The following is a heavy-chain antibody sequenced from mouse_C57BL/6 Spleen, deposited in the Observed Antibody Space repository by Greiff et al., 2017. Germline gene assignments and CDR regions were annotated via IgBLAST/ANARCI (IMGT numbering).Heavy chain of an antibody. D-gene: IGHD1-1*01. V-gene: IGHV1-53*01. CDR2: INPSNGGT. CDR3: ARSKYGSGYAMDY. Sequence: QVQLQQPGTELVKPGASVKLSCKASGYTFTSYWMHWVKQRPGQGLEWIGNINPSNGGTNYNEKFKGKATLTVDKSSSTAYMQLSSLTSEDSAVYYCARSKYGSGYAMDYWGQGTSVTVSS. CDR1: GYTFTSYW. J-gene: IGHJ4*01.